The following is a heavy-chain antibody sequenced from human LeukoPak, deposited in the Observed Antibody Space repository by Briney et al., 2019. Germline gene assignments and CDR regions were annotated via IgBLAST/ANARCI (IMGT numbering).Heavy chain of an antibody. D-gene: IGHD6-19*01. CDR3: ARVRGSGWYRWFDP. V-gene: IGHV4-39*07. J-gene: IGHJ5*02. Sequence: PSETLSLTCTVSGGSISSSSYYWGWIRQPPGKGLEWIGRIYTSGSTNYNPSLKSRVTMSVDTSKNQFSLKLSSVTAADTAVYYCARVRGSGWYRWFDPWGQGTLVTVSS. CDR2: IYTSGST. CDR1: GGSISSSSYY.